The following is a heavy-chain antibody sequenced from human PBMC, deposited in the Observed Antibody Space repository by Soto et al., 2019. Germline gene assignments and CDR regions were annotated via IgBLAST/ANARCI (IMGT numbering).Heavy chain of an antibody. CDR1: GYTFTSYA. D-gene: IGHD4-4*01. CDR3: ARWVATVNNTGHYYYGMDV. J-gene: IGHJ6*02. Sequence: QVQLVQSGAEVKKPGASVKVSCKASGYTFTSYAMHWVRQAPGQSLEWMGWINAGNGNTKYSQKFQGRVTIARDTSASTAYMELSSLRSEDTAVYYCARWVATVNNTGHYYYGMDVWGQGNTVTVSS. CDR2: INAGNGNT. V-gene: IGHV1-3*01.